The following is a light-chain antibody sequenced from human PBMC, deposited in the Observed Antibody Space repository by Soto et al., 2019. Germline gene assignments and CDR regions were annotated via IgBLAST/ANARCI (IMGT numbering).Light chain of an antibody. Sequence: QSVLIQPASVSGSPGQSITISCTGTSRDVGGSNYVSWYQHHPHRAPKLLIYEVNYRPSGVSSRFSGSKSGNTASLTISGLQAEDEADYYCSSYTSRNNLEVFGVGTKLTVL. CDR3: SSYTSRNNLEV. J-gene: IGLJ1*01. CDR2: EVN. V-gene: IGLV2-14*01. CDR1: SRDVGGSNY.